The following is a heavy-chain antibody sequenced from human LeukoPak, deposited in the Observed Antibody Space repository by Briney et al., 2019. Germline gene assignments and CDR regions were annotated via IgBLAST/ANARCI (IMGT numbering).Heavy chain of an antibody. CDR3: AKRGSYFGGFDY. CDR1: GFAFSNFD. CDR2: ISGSGEST. Sequence: PGGSLTLSCAASGFAFSNFDMSWVRQAPGKGLEWVSAISGSGESTFYAESVKGRFTISRDNSKNTLYLQMNGLRGEDTAIYYCAKRGSYFGGFDYWGQGTLLTVPS. D-gene: IGHD3-10*01. V-gene: IGHV3-23*01. J-gene: IGHJ4*02.